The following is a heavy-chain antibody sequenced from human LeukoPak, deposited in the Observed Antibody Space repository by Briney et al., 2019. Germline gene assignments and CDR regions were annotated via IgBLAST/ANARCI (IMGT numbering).Heavy chain of an antibody. CDR3: ARGVYGSGSYYSPEPFFDY. CDR1: GGSISSGGYS. D-gene: IGHD3-10*01. Sequence: SQTLSLTCAVSGGSISSGGYSWSWIRQPPGKGLEWIGYIYLSGSTYYNPSLKSRVTISVDRSKNQFSLKLSSVTAADTAVYYCARGVYGSGSYYSPEPFFDYWGQGTLVTVSS. J-gene: IGHJ4*02. V-gene: IGHV4-30-2*01. CDR2: IYLSGST.